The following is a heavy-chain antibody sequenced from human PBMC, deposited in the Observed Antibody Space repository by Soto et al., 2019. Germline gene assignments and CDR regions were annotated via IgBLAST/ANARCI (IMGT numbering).Heavy chain of an antibody. J-gene: IGHJ4*02. CDR3: ARASTIFGVVVRFDS. CDR2: IYYSGST. Sequence: PSETLSLTCPVSGGSINRGDYYWRWIRPPPGKGLEWIVYIYYSGSTYYNPSLKRRVTMSVDTSKNQFSLKLDSVTAADAAVYYCARASTIFGVVVRFDSWGQGTLVNVSS. D-gene: IGHD3-3*01. V-gene: IGHV4-30-4*02. CDR1: GGSINRGDYY.